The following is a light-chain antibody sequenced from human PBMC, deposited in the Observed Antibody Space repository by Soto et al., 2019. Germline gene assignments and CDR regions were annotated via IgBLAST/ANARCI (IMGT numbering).Light chain of an antibody. CDR2: GAS. V-gene: IGKV3-20*01. Sequence: EVVLTQSPATLSLSPGERATLSCRASQSVRSTYLAWYQQKPGQAPRLLIHGASSRATGIPDRFSGSGSGTDFTLTISRLEPEDFAVYYCQQYGSSLSITFGQGTRLEIK. CDR1: QSVRSTY. CDR3: QQYGSSLSIT. J-gene: IGKJ5*01.